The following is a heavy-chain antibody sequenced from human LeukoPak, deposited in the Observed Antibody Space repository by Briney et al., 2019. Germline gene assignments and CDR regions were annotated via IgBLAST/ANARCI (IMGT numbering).Heavy chain of an antibody. D-gene: IGHD4/OR15-4a*01. CDR3: ATNSDAFDI. CDR2: MNPNSGNT. CDR1: GYTFTGNY. V-gene: IGHV1-8*02. Sequence: ASVKVSCKASGYTFTGNYMHWVRQAPGQGLEWMGWMNPNSGNTGYAQKFQGRVSTTRNTSISTAYMELSSLRSEDTAMYYCATNSDAFDIWGQGTMVTVSS. J-gene: IGHJ3*02.